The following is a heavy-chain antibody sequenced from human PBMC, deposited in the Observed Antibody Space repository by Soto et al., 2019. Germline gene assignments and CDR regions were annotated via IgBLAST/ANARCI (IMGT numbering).Heavy chain of an antibody. CDR2: FRTGGDDATT. J-gene: IGHJ4*02. V-gene: IGHV3-23*01. CDR1: GFTYSSYS. Sequence: GGSLRLSCAASGFTYSSYSLGWVRRAPGEGLEWVAGFRTGGDDATTYYADSVKGRFTISRDNSKNILFLQMNSLRGEETAIYYCAKKANSGPGSQYFDNWGQGTLVTVSS. CDR3: AKKANSGPGSQYFDN. D-gene: IGHD3-10*01.